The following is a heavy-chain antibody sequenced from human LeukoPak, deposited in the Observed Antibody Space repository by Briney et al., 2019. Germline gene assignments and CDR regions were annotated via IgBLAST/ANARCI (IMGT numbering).Heavy chain of an antibody. V-gene: IGHV4-59*08. CDR2: IYYSGST. Sequence: PSETLSLTCTVSGGSISSYYWSWIRQPPGKGLEWIGYIYYSGSTNYNPSLKSRVTISVDTSKNQFSLKLSSVTAADTAVYYCARLGGGDEPPFDYWGQGTLVTVSS. CDR3: ARLGGGDEPPFDY. J-gene: IGHJ4*02. CDR1: GGSISSYY. D-gene: IGHD2-21*02.